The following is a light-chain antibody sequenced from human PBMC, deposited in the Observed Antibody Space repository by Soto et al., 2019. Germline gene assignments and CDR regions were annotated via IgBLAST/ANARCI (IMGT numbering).Light chain of an antibody. J-gene: IGLJ3*02. V-gene: IGLV1-47*02. Sequence: QSVLTQPPSASGTPGQRVTISCSGSSSNFGSNYVYWYQQFPGTAPKLLIYSNYQRPSGVPDRFTGSKSGASASLAISGLRYEDEADYYCASWDDNSWVFGGGTKLTVL. CDR1: SSNFGSNY. CDR3: ASWDDNSWV. CDR2: SNY.